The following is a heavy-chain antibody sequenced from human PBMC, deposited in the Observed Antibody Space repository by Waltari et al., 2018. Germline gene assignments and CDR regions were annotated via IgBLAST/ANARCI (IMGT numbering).Heavy chain of an antibody. CDR3: ARDSEYYYGMDV. CDR2: ITSSGSTI. D-gene: IGHD3-10*01. CDR1: GFSFSSYE. Sequence: EGPLVESGGGLVQPGGSLSLSCAASGFSFSSYEMNWVRQVPGKVLEWISYITSSGSTIYYADSVKGRFTISRDNAKNSLYLQMNSLRAEDTAVYFCARDSEYYYGMDVWGQGTTVLVSS. J-gene: IGHJ6*02. V-gene: IGHV3-48*03.